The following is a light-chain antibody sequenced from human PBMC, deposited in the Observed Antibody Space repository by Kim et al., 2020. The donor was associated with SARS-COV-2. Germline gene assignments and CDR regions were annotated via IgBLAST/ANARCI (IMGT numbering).Light chain of an antibody. Sequence: SVAPGKAASITCGGNNIGSKSVHWYQQKPGQAPVLFIYYDSDRPSGIPERFSGSNSGNTATLTISRVEAGDEADYYCQVWDSSSWVFGGGTQLTVL. V-gene: IGLV3-21*04. J-gene: IGLJ3*02. CDR2: YDS. CDR3: QVWDSSSWV. CDR1: NIGSKS.